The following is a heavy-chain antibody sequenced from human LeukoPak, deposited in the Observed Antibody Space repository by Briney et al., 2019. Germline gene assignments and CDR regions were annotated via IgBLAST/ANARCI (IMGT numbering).Heavy chain of an antibody. CDR1: GFTFSSYS. J-gene: IGHJ4*02. CDR3: ARDRASYSGSILYYFDY. Sequence: GGSLRLSCAASGFTFSSYSMNWVRQAPGKGLEWVSSISSSSSYIYYADSVKGRFTISRDNAKNSLYLQMNSLRAEDTAVYYCARDRASYSGSILYYFDYWGQGTLVTVS. CDR2: ISSSSSYI. V-gene: IGHV3-21*01. D-gene: IGHD1-26*01.